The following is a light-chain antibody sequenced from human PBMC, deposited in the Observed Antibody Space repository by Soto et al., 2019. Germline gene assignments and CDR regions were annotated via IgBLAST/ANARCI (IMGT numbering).Light chain of an antibody. V-gene: IGKV3-11*01. CDR2: DAS. Sequence: EIVLTQSPATLSLSPGERATLSCRASQSVSSYLAWYQQKPGQAPRLLIYDASNRATGIPARFSGSGSGTDFTLTINSLQPEDFAVYYCQQYGTSPRTFGQGTQLEIK. J-gene: IGKJ5*01. CDR1: QSVSSY. CDR3: QQYGTSPRT.